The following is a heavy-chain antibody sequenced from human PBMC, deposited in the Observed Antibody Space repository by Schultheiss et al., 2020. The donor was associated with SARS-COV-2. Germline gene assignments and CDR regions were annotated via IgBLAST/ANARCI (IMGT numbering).Heavy chain of an antibody. D-gene: IGHD3-16*02. Sequence: ASVKVSCKVSGHILSELSMHWVRQAPGKGLEWMGGFDPDDDETFYAEKFQGRVTMTEDTSTDTAHMELRSLRSDDTAVYYCARDFPAWSVWGSYRYYFDYWGQGTLVTVSS. J-gene: IGHJ4*02. CDR3: ARDFPAWSVWGSYRYYFDY. V-gene: IGHV1-24*01. CDR1: GHILSELS. CDR2: FDPDDDET.